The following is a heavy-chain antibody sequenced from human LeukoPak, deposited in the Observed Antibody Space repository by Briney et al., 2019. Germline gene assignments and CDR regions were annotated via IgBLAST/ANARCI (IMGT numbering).Heavy chain of an antibody. D-gene: IGHD3-9*01. Sequence: GGSLRLSCAASGFTVSSSYMSWVRQAPGKGLEWVSVIYSGGSTYYADSVKGRFTISRHNSKNTLYLQMNSLRAEDTAVYYCAREDYDILTGYDYWGQGTLVTVSS. CDR2: IYSGGST. J-gene: IGHJ4*02. CDR3: AREDYDILTGYDY. CDR1: GFTVSSSY. V-gene: IGHV3-53*01.